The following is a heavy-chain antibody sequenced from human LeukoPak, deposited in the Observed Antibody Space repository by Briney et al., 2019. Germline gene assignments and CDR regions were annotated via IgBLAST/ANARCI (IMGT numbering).Heavy chain of an antibody. CDR2: IKSDVSNT. CDR1: GYSFSTNW. Sequence: PGRSLRLSCAASGYSFSTNWMHWVRQAPGKGLVWVARIKSDVSNTDYAASVKGRFTISRDDANNILYLQMNSLRVEDTAVYYCTAIRLDYWGQGTVVTVSS. CDR3: TAIRLDY. J-gene: IGHJ4*02. V-gene: IGHV3-74*01. D-gene: IGHD2-21*02.